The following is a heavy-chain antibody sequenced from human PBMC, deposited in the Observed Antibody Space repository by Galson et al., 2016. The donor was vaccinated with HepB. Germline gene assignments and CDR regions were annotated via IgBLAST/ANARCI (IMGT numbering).Heavy chain of an antibody. J-gene: IGHJ4*02. Sequence: SETLSLTCGVYGGTISGYFWTWIRQPPGKGLEWVGQINGRGDSSYSPSLKSRVTISVDTSKNQFSLNLRSVTAADTAIYYCARDPRHDSRGYSYSGPSYFDYWGQGTLVTVSS. CDR3: ARDPRHDSRGYSYSGPSYFDY. D-gene: IGHD3-22*01. CDR2: INGRGDS. CDR1: GGTISGYF. V-gene: IGHV4-34*01.